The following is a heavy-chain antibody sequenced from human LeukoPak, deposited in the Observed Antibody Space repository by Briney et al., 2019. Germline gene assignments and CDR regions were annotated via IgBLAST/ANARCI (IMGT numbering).Heavy chain of an antibody. CDR1: GFTFSDHA. D-gene: IGHD1-26*01. J-gene: IGHJ4*02. Sequence: GGSLRLSCAASGFTFSDHAMHWVRQATGKGLEWVSAVGIAANTFYPGSVKGRFTISRENAKNSLYLQMNSLRVEDTAVYYCVRQKKSHGNFDYWGQGTLVTVSS. V-gene: IGHV3-13*01. CDR2: VGIAANT. CDR3: VRQKKSHGNFDY.